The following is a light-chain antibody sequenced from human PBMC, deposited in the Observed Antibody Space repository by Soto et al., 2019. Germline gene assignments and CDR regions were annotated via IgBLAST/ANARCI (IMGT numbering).Light chain of an antibody. CDR2: EVS. J-gene: IGLJ1*01. CDR1: SGDVGIYNY. CDR3: SSYTTSSTRV. Sequence: QSVLTRPSSLSESPGHSIAISCTGSSGDVGIYNYVSWYQQHPGKVPKLVIYEVSNRPSGVSNRFSGSKSGNTASLTISGLQAEDEADYYCSSYTTSSTRVFGTGTKVTVL. V-gene: IGLV2-14*01.